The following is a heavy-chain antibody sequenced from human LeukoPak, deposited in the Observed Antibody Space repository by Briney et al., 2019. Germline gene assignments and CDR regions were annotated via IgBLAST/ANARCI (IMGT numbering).Heavy chain of an antibody. Sequence: PSETLSLTCAVYGGSFSGYYWSWIRQPPGKGLEWIGEINHSGSTNYNPSLKSRVTISVDTSKNQFSLKLSSVTAADTAVYYCARAPRRHVWGQGTTVTVSS. CDR3: ARAPRRHV. CDR1: GGSFSGYY. V-gene: IGHV4-34*01. CDR2: INHSGST. J-gene: IGHJ6*02.